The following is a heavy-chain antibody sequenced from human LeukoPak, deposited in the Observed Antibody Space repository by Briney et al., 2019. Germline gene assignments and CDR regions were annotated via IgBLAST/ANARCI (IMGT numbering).Heavy chain of an antibody. CDR1: GFTFDDYA. CDR2: ISWNSGSI. D-gene: IGHD2-2*02. J-gene: IGHJ4*02. CDR3: AKAAIRYTTRWNNFDY. V-gene: IGHV3-9*01. Sequence: PGGSLRLSCAASGFTFDDYAMHWVRQAPGKGLEWVSGISWNSGSIGYADSMKGRFTISRDNSKNSLYLQMNSLRAEDSAFYYCAKAAIRYTTRWNNFDYWGQGTLVTVSS.